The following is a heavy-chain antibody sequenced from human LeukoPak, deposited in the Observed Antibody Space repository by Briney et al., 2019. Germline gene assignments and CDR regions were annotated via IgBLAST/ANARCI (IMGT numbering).Heavy chain of an antibody. J-gene: IGHJ6*02. CDR2: ISGSGGST. Sequence: GGSLRLSCAASGFTFSSYAMSWVRQAPGKGLEWVSAISGSGGSTYYADSVKGRFTISRDNAKNLLYLQMNSLRAEDTAVYYCASIPVVDYYYGMDVWGQGTTVTVSS. D-gene: IGHD6-19*01. CDR1: GFTFSSYA. CDR3: ASIPVVDYYYGMDV. V-gene: IGHV3-23*01.